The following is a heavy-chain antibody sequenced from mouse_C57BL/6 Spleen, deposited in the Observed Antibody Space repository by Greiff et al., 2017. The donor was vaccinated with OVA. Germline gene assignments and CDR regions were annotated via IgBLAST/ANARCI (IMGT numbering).Heavy chain of an antibody. CDR1: GFNIKDYY. CDR2: IDPEDGET. Sequence: DVKLVESGAELVKPGASVKLSCTASGFNIKDYYMHWVKQRTEQGLEWIGRIDPEDGETKYAPKFQGKATITADTSSNTAYLQLSSLTSEDTAVYYCAKNYGNLAWFAYWGQGTLVTVSA. V-gene: IGHV14-2*01. D-gene: IGHD2-1*01. CDR3: AKNYGNLAWFAY. J-gene: IGHJ3*01.